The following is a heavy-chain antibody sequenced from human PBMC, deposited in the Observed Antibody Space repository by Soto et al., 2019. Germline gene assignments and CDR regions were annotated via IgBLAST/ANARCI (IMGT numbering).Heavy chain of an antibody. V-gene: IGHV3-23*01. D-gene: IGHD6-19*01. CDR3: ARWTGWLEIRYFQH. CDR1: GFTFSSYA. J-gene: IGHJ1*01. Sequence: EVQLLESGGGLVQPGGSLRLSCAASGFTFSSYAMSWVRQAPGKGLEWVSAISGSGGSTYYADSVKGRFTISRDNSKNTLYLQMKSLRAEDTAVYYCARWTGWLEIRYFQHWGQGTLVTVSS. CDR2: ISGSGGST.